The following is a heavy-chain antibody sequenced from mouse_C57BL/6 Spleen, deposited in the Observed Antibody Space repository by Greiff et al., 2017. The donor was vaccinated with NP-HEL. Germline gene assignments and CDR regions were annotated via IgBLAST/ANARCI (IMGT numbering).Heavy chain of an antibody. CDR1: GIDFSRYW. V-gene: IGHV4-1*01. D-gene: IGHD2-5*01. J-gene: IGHJ4*01. CDR2: INPDSSTI. CDR3: ARETSNGYAMDY. Sequence: EVKLLESGGGLVQPGGSLKLSCAASGIDFSRYWMSWVRRAPGKGLEWIGEINPDSSTINYAPSLKDKFIISRDNAKNTLYLQMSKVRSEDTALYYCARETSNGYAMDYWGQGTSVTVSS.